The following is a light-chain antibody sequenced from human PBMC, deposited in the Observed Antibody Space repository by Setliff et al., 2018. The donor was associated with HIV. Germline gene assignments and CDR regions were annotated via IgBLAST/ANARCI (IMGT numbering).Light chain of an antibody. CDR3: CSYGGGPTL. Sequence: ALAQPASVSGSPGQSITISCTGTSSDVGGHDCVSWYQHHPGKAPKLIIYHVNKRPSGVSNRFSGSKSGNTASLTISGLQADDEADYYCCSYGGGPTLFGGGTQLTVL. J-gene: IGLJ2*01. CDR1: SSDVGGHDC. V-gene: IGLV2-23*02. CDR2: HVN.